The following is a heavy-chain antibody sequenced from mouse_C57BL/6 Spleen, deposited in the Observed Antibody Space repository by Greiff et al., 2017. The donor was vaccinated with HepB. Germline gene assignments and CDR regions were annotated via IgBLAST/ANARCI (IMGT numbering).Heavy chain of an antibody. J-gene: IGHJ2*01. CDR2: IYPRSGNT. Sequence: VQLVESGAELARPGASVKLSCKASGYTFTSYGISWVKQRTVQGLEWIGEIYPRSGNTYYNEKFKGKATLTADKSSSTAYMELRSLTSEDSAVYFCALYYGKGYWGQGTTLTVSS. CDR3: ALYYGKGY. CDR1: GYTFTSYG. V-gene: IGHV1-81*01. D-gene: IGHD1-1*01.